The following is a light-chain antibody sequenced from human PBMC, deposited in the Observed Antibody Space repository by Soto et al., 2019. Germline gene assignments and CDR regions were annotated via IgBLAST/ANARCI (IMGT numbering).Light chain of an antibody. CDR2: GAS. CDR1: QSVSSN. J-gene: IGKJ1*01. CDR3: QQSYSTPQGT. V-gene: IGKV3-15*01. Sequence: EIVMTQSPATLSVSPGERATLSCRASQSVSSNLAWYQQKPGQGPRLLIYGASTRATGIPARFSGSGSGTGFTLTISSLQSEDFALYYCQQSYSTPQGTFGQGTKVDIK.